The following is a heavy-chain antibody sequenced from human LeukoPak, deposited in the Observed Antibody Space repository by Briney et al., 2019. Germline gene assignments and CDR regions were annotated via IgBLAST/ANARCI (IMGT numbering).Heavy chain of an antibody. V-gene: IGHV3-48*02. CDR2: ISSSSSTI. CDR3: ARGLNYDFWSGFEL. J-gene: IGHJ4*02. D-gene: IGHD3-3*01. CDR1: GFTFSSYS. Sequence: LPGGSLRLSCAASGFTFSSYSMNWVRQAPGKGLEWVSYISSSSSTIYYADSVKGRFTISRDNAKNSLYLQMNSLRDEDTAVYYCARGLNYDFWSGFELWGQGTLVTVSS.